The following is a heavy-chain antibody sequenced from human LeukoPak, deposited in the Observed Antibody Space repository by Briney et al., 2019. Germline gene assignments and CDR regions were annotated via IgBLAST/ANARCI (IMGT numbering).Heavy chain of an antibody. Sequence: ASVKVSCKASGYTFTSYDINWVRQATGQGLEWMGWMNPNSGNTGYVQKFQGRVTMTRNTSISTAYMELSSLRSEDTAVYYCARGRPTRRTGTTRGYYYGMDVWGQGTTVTVSS. D-gene: IGHD1-7*01. CDR1: GYTFTSYD. CDR2: MNPNSGNT. CDR3: ARGRPTRRTGTTRGYYYGMDV. V-gene: IGHV1-8*01. J-gene: IGHJ6*02.